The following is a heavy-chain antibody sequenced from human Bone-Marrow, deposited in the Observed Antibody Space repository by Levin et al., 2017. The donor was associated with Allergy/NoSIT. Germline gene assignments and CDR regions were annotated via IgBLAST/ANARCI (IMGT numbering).Heavy chain of an antibody. CDR2: IWHDGTNK. J-gene: IGHJ6*02. V-gene: IGHV3-33*01. CDR1: GFSLNIFG. CDR3: ARNLAYGLDV. Sequence: PGGSLRLSCTVSGFSLNIFGIHWVRQTPGKGLEWVAAIWHDGTNKFYDDSVKGRFTISRDASKNPVFLQMSSLRAEDTALYYCARNLAYGLDVWGQGTTVTVSS. D-gene: IGHD5-12*01.